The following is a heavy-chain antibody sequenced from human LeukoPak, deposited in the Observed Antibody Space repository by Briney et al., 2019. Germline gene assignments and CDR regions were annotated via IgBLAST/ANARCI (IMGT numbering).Heavy chain of an antibody. V-gene: IGHV4-59*01. CDR2: IYYSGST. CDR1: GGSISSYY. CDR3: ARWELPYYFDY. D-gene: IGHD1-26*01. J-gene: IGHJ4*02. Sequence: SSETLSLTCTVSGGSISSYYWSWIRQPPGKGLGWIGYIYYSGSTNYNPSLKSRVTISVDTSKNQFSLKLSSVTAADTAVYYCARWELPYYFDYWGQGTLVTVSS.